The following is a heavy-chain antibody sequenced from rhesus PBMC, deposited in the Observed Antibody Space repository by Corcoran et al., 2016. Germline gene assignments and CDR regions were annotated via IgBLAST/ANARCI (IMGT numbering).Heavy chain of an antibody. CDR3: ASGSGSYTYFDY. V-gene: IGHV4-169*02. J-gene: IGHJ4*01. D-gene: IGHD3-16*01. Sequence: QLQLQESGPGLVKPSETLSVTCAVAGGSISSSYWSWIRQAPGKGLEWIGSIYGSGSSTNHNPFLKGRVTLSVDTSQTLLSLKLSSGTAADTAVYYCASGSGSYTYFDYWGQGVLVTVSS. CDR1: GGSISSSY. CDR2: IYGSGSST.